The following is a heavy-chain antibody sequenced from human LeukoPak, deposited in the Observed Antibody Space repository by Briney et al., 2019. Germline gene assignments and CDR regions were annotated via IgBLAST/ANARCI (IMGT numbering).Heavy chain of an antibody. J-gene: IGHJ6*03. CDR2: INHSGST. Sequence: SETLSLTCAVYGGSFSGYYWSWIRQPPGKGLEWIGEINHSGSTNYNPSLKSRVTISVDTSKNQFSLKLSSVTAADTAVYYCARVQDGYYYYYYMDVRGKGTTVTVSS. V-gene: IGHV4-34*01. D-gene: IGHD2-15*01. CDR1: GGSFSGYY. CDR3: ARVQDGYYYYYYMDV.